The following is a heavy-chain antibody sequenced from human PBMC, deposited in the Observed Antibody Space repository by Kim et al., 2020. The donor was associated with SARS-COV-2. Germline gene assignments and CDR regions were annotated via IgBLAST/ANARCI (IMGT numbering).Heavy chain of an antibody. CDR3: ARSIAGSYYYGMDV. CDR2: ISYDGSNK. V-gene: IGHV3-30-3*01. Sequence: GGSLRLSCAASGFTFSSYAMHWVRQAPGKGLEWVAVISYDGSNKYYADSVKSRFTISRDNSKNTLYLQMNSLRAEDTAVYYCARSIAGSYYYGMDVWGQGTTVTVSS. J-gene: IGHJ6*02. D-gene: IGHD6-6*01. CDR1: GFTFSSYA.